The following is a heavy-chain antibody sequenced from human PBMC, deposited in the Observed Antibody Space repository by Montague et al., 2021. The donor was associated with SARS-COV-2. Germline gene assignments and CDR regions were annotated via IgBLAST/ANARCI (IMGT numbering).Heavy chain of an antibody. CDR3: ARAPIVVSGKNAFGI. CDR2: IYHTGST. Sequence: SETLSLICTVSGASISSSHWWSWIRQPPGKGLEWMGEIYHTGSTNYNPSLKSRVTISVDKSKNQFSLKLSSVTAADTAVYFCARAPIVVSGKNAFGIWGQGTMVTVSS. V-gene: IGHV4-4*02. D-gene: IGHD6-19*01. J-gene: IGHJ3*02. CDR1: GASISSSHW.